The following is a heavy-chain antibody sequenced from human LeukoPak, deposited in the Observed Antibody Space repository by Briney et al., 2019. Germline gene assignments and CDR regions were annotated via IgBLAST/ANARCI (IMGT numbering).Heavy chain of an antibody. Sequence: ASVTVSCKASGYSFASYDINWVRQATGQGLEWLGWMNPNSGNTGYAQKFQGRVTMTRNTSINTAYMELTSLTSEDTAVYYCARVTRYYYGMDVWGQGTTVTVSS. CDR3: ARVTRYYYGMDV. CDR1: GYSFASYD. J-gene: IGHJ6*02. D-gene: IGHD1-14*01. CDR2: MNPNSGNT. V-gene: IGHV1-8*01.